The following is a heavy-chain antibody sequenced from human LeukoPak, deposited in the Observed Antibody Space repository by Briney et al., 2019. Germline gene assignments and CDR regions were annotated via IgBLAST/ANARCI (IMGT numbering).Heavy chain of an antibody. CDR2: ISGSGGST. CDR3: AKRPYYYGSGTDGWFDP. J-gene: IGHJ5*02. CDR1: GFTFSSYA. V-gene: IGHV3-23*01. Sequence: GGSLRLSCAASGFTFSSYAMSCVRQAPGKGLEWVSAISGSGGSTYYADSVKGRFTISRDNSKNTLYLQMNSLRAEDTAVYYCAKRPYYYGSGTDGWFDPWGQGTLVTVSS. D-gene: IGHD3-10*01.